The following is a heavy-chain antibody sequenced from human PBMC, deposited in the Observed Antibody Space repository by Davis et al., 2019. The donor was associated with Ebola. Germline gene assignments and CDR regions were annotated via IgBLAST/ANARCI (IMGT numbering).Heavy chain of an antibody. D-gene: IGHD3-3*01. CDR1: GYTFTSYD. J-gene: IGHJ6*02. CDR3: ARSGLWSGYYHYYGMDV. V-gene: IGHV1-8*01. Sequence: AASVKVSCKTSGYTFTSYDINWVRQATGQGLEWMGWMNPNSGNTGYAQKFQGRVTMTTDTSTSTASMELRSLRSDDTAVYYCARSGLWSGYYHYYGMDVWGQGTTVTVS. CDR2: MNPNSGNT.